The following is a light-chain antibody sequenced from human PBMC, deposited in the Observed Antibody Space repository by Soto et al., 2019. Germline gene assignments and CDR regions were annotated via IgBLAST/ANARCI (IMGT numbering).Light chain of an antibody. Sequence: QSVLTQPASVSGSPGQSITISCAGTSSDVGSHPLVSWYQQHPGKAPKLMISEDTKRPSGVSSRFSGSKSGNMASLTISGLQAEDEGDYYCCAFTSAGTGVFGGGTKLTVL. J-gene: IGLJ3*02. CDR2: EDT. CDR1: SSDVGSHPL. CDR3: CAFTSAGTGV. V-gene: IGLV2-23*01.